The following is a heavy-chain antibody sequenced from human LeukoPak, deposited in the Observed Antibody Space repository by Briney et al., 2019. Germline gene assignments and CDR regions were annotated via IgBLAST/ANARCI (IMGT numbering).Heavy chain of an antibody. D-gene: IGHD3-22*01. CDR3: AKDPVGYYYDSRTNWFDP. V-gene: IGHV3-23*01. CDR1: GFTFSSYA. Sequence: PGGSLRLSCAASGFTFSSYAMSWVRQAPGKGLEWVSAISGSGGSTYYADSVKGRFTISSDNSKNTLYLQMNSLRAEDTAVYYCAKDPVGYYYDSRTNWFDPWGQGTLVTVSS. J-gene: IGHJ5*02. CDR2: ISGSGGST.